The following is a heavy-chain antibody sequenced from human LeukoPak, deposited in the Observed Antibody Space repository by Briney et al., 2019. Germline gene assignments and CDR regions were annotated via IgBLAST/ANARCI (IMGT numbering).Heavy chain of an antibody. Sequence: KASGPTLVNPTQTLTLTCTFSGFSLSTSGVGVGWIRQPPGKALEWLAPIYWNDDKRYSPSLKSRLTITKDTSKNQVVLTMTNMDPVDTATYYCAQIVPYYYDSSGYYYYFDYWGQGTLVTVSS. CDR2: IYWNDDK. V-gene: IGHV2-5*01. J-gene: IGHJ4*02. CDR3: AQIVPYYYDSSGYYYYFDY. D-gene: IGHD3-22*01. CDR1: GFSLSTSGVG.